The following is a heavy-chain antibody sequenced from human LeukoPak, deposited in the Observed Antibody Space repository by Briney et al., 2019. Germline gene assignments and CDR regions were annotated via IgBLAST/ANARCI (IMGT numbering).Heavy chain of an antibody. Sequence: ASVKVSCKASGYTFTGYYMHWVRQAPGQGLEWMGWINPNSGGTNCAQKFQGRVTMTRDTSISTAYMELSRLRSDDTAVYYCARAPLRRDAFDIWGQGTMVTVSS. D-gene: IGHD3-16*01. CDR3: ARAPLRRDAFDI. V-gene: IGHV1-2*02. CDR1: GYTFTGYY. CDR2: INPNSGGT. J-gene: IGHJ3*02.